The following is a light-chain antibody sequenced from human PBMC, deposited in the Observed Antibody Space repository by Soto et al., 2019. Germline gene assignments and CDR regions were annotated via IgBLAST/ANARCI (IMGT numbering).Light chain of an antibody. CDR2: GAS. J-gene: IGKJ5*01. CDR3: QQYGSSPPIT. V-gene: IGKV3-20*01. Sequence: EIVLTQSPGTLSLSPGERATHSCRASQSVSSSYLAWHQQKPGQAPRLLIYGASSRATGIPDRFSGSGSGTDFTLTISRLEPEDFAVYYCQQYGSSPPITFGQGTGLEIK. CDR1: QSVSSSY.